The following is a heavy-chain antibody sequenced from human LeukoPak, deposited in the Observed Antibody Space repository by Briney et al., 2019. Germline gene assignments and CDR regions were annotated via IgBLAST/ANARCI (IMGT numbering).Heavy chain of an antibody. CDR1: GFSFSRYS. CDR3: ARYLAYSSGWSYTDWFDP. CDR2: INSDGGST. Sequence: PGGSLGLSCAASGFSFSRYSMHWVRQAPGKGLVWVSRINSDGGSTSYADSVKGRFTMSRDNAKNTLYLQMNSLRAEDTAVYYCARYLAYSSGWSYTDWFDPWGQGTLVTVSS. J-gene: IGHJ5*02. D-gene: IGHD6-19*01. V-gene: IGHV3-74*01.